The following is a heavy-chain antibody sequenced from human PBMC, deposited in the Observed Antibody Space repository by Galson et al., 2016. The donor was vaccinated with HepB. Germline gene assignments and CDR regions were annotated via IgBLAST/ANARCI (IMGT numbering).Heavy chain of an antibody. J-gene: IGHJ4*02. Sequence: LSLTCTVSGSSITSGTKYWTWLRQPAGKGLEWSGGISPSGTTNYNPSLRSRGTISVDTSKTQLSLKLRSVTASDTAMYYCATMPDSWDQGTLVTVSS. D-gene: IGHD2-2*01. V-gene: IGHV4-61*02. CDR3: ATMPDS. CDR2: ISPSGTT. CDR1: GSSITSGTKY.